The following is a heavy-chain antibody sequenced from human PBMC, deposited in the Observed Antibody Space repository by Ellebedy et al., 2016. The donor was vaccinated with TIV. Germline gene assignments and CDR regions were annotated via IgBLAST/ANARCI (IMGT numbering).Heavy chain of an antibody. V-gene: IGHV4-59*12. Sequence: SETLSLTXTVSGGSISSYYWSWIRQPPGKGLEWIGYKYHSGSTNYNPSLKSRVTISVDTSKYQFSLKLSSVTAADTAVYYSARGYCSGGSCHFDYWGQGTLVTVSS. CDR2: KYHSGST. CDR3: ARGYCSGGSCHFDY. CDR1: GGSISSYY. D-gene: IGHD2-15*01. J-gene: IGHJ4*02.